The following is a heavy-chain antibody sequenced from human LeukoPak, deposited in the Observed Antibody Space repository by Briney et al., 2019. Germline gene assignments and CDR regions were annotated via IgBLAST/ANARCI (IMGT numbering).Heavy chain of an antibody. V-gene: IGHV4-59*08. CDR3: ARRMATVTDAFDI. D-gene: IGHD5-24*01. CDR1: GDSLTSHF. CDR2: VFHSGTT. J-gene: IGHJ3*02. Sequence: KPSETLSLTCNVSGDSLTSHFWSWIRQTPGKGLEWIGYVFHSGTTNYSPSLKSRVTISLDTSKKQFYLGLASVTAADTAVYYCARRMATVTDAFDIWGRGTMVSVSS.